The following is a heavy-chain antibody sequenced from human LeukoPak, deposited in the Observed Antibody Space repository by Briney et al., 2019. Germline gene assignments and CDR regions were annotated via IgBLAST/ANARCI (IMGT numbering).Heavy chain of an antibody. CDR3: ARSVATNTRADY. CDR1: GFTFSSYS. CDR2: ISSSSSTI. D-gene: IGHD5-12*01. V-gene: IGHV3-48*01. J-gene: IGHJ4*02. Sequence: PGGSLRLSCAASGFTFSSYSMNWVRQAPGKGLEWASYISSSSSTIYYADSVKGRFTISRDNAKNSLYLQMNSLRAEDTAVYYCARSVATNTRADYWGQGTLVTVSS.